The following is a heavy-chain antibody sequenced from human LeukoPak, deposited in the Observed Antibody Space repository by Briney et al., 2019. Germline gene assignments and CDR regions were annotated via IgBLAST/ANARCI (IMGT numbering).Heavy chain of an antibody. D-gene: IGHD2-2*01. CDR2: IYPGDSDT. CDR1: GYSFTSYW. Sequence: GESLKISCXGSGYSFTSYWIGWVRQMPGKGLEWMVIIYPGDSDTRYSPSFQGQVTISADKSISTAYLQWSSLKASDTAMYYCARQVVPAAISSLSWFDPWGQGTLVTVSS. V-gene: IGHV5-51*01. J-gene: IGHJ5*02. CDR3: ARQVVPAAISSLSWFDP.